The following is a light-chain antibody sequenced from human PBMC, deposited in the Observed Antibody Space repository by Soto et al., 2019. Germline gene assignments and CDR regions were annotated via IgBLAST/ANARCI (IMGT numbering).Light chain of an antibody. CDR1: SSNIGSNT. V-gene: IGLV1-44*01. CDR2: SNS. J-gene: IGLJ1*01. Sequence: QSVLTQPPSASGTPGQRVTISCSGSSSNIGSNTVDWYQQLPGTAPKLLMYSNSQRPSGVPDRFSGSKSGTSASLAISGLQSEDEADYYCAAWDDSLNSHVFRTG. CDR3: AAWDDSLNSHV.